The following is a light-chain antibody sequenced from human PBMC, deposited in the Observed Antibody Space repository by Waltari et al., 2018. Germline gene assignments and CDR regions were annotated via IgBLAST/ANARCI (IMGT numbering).Light chain of an antibody. V-gene: IGKV4-1*01. CDR3: QQYYSTPLA. J-gene: IGKJ4*01. CDR1: QTVLYNSNNKNY. CDR2: WAS. Sequence: DFVMTQSPDSLAVSLGERATINCKSSQTVLYNSNNKNYLAWYQQKPGQPPKLLIYWASTRESGVPDRFSGSGSETDFTLTISSLQAEDVAVYYCQQYYSTPLAFGGGTKVEIK.